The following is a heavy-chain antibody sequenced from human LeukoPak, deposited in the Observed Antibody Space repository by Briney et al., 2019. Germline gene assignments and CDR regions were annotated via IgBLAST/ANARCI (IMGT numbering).Heavy chain of an antibody. CDR2: INHSGST. V-gene: IGHV4-34*01. Sequence: PSETLSLTCAVYGGSFSGHYWSWIRQPPGKGLEWIGEINHSGSTNYNPSLKSRVTISVDTSKNQFSLKLSSVTAAGTAVYYCARVWGYCSSTSCYRRYNWFDPWGQGTLVTVSS. CDR3: ARVWGYCSSTSCYRRYNWFDP. CDR1: GGSFSGHY. J-gene: IGHJ5*02. D-gene: IGHD2-2*02.